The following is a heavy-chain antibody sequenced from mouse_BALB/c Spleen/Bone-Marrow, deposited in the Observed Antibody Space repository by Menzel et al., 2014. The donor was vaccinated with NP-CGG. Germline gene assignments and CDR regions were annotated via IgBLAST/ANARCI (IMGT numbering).Heavy chain of an antibody. CDR2: IDPANGNT. J-gene: IGHJ4*01. D-gene: IGHD1-2*01. V-gene: IGHV14-3*02. CDR1: GFNIRDTY. Sequence: VQLQQPGAELVKPGASVKLSCTASGFNIRDTYIHWVKQRPEQGLEWIGRIDPANGNTKYDPKFQGKATITADTSSNTAYLQLSSLTSEDTAVYYCAEITTAAYYAMDYWGQGTSVTVSS. CDR3: AEITTAAYYAMDY.